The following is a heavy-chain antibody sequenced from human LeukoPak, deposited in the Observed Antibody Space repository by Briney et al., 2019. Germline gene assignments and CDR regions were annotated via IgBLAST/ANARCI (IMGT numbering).Heavy chain of an antibody. V-gene: IGHV1-8*03. D-gene: IGHD6-13*01. CDR3: ARGGTIAGYDY. CDR2: MNPNSGNT. J-gene: IGHJ4*02. Sequence: ASVKVSCKASGYTFTTYDINWVRQATGQGLEWMGWMNPNSGNTGYAQKIQGRVTITRNTSISTAYMELSSLRSEDTAVYYCARGGTIAGYDYWGQGTLVTVSS. CDR1: GYTFTTYD.